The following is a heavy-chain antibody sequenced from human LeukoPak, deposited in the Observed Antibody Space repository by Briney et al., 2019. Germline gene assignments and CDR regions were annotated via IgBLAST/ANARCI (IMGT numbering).Heavy chain of an antibody. CDR3: ARIPPPGYYYMDV. D-gene: IGHD2-21*01. CDR1: GHTFPIYA. Sequence: ASVKASCKASGHTFPIYAMHWVRQAPGQRLEWVGWISAYNGNTNYAQKLQGRVTMTTDTSTSTAYMELRSLRSDDTAVYYCARIPPPGYYYMDVWGKGTTVTVSS. V-gene: IGHV1-18*01. J-gene: IGHJ6*03. CDR2: ISAYNGNT.